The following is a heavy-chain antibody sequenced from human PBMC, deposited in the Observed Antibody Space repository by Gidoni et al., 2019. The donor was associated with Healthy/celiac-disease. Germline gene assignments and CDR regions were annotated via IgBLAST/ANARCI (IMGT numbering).Heavy chain of an antibody. J-gene: IGHJ4*02. CDR1: GDTFSSYT. CDR2: IIPILGIA. Sequence: QVQLVQSGAEVKKPGSSVKVSCKASGDTFSSYTISWVRQAPGQGLEWMGRIIPILGIANYAQKFQGRVTITADKSTSTAYMELSSLRSEDTAVYYCARAPRGSQFDYWGQGTLVTVSS. V-gene: IGHV1-69*02. D-gene: IGHD3-16*01. CDR3: ARAPRGSQFDY.